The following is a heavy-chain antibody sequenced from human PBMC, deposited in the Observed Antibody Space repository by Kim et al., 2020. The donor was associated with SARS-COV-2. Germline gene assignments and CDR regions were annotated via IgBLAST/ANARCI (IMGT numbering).Heavy chain of an antibody. CDR3: AKAHGEWLVLNDFGY. J-gene: IGHJ4*02. V-gene: IGHV3-23*01. D-gene: IGHD6-19*01. Sequence: SVQGRFTISSDNSKNTWYLQMNSLRAEDTAVYYCAKAHGEWLVLNDFGYWGQGTLVTVPS.